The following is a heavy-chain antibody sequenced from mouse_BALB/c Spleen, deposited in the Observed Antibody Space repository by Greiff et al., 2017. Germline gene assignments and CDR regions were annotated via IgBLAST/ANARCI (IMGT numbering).Heavy chain of an antibody. D-gene: IGHD2-3*01. J-gene: IGHJ3*01. Sequence: EVKLQESGGGLVQPGGSLRLSCATSGFTFTDYYMSWVRQPPGKALEWLGFIRNKANGYTTEYSASVKGRFTISRDNSQSILYLQMNTLRAEDSATYYCARDRRWEELAYWGQGTLVTGCA. V-gene: IGHV7-3*02. CDR2: IRNKANGYTT. CDR3: ARDRRWEELAY. CDR1: GFTFTDYY.